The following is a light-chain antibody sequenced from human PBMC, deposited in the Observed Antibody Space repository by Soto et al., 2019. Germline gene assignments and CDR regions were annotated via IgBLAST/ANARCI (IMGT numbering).Light chain of an antibody. J-gene: IGKJ1*01. V-gene: IGKV1-5*03. CDR1: HTISSW. Sequence: DIQMTQSPSILSASVLDRVTITCRASHTISSWLALYQQKPGKAPKLLIYKASTLKSGVPSRFSGSGSGTEFTLTISSLQPDDFATYYCQHYNSYSEAFGQGTKVDIK. CDR2: KAS. CDR3: QHYNSYSEA.